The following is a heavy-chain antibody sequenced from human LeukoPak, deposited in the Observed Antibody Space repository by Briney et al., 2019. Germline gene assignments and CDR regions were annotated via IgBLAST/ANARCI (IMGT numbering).Heavy chain of an antibody. Sequence: SQTLSLTCAVSGGSISSGGYSWSWIRQPPGKGLERIGYIYYSGSTNYNPSLKSRVTISVDTSKNQFSLKLSSVTAADTAVYYCARGRPSSSWPYYYYYGMDVWGQGTTVTVSS. CDR3: ARGRPSSSWPYYYYYGMDV. CDR1: GGSISSGGYS. CDR2: IYYSGST. V-gene: IGHV4-61*08. D-gene: IGHD6-13*01. J-gene: IGHJ6*02.